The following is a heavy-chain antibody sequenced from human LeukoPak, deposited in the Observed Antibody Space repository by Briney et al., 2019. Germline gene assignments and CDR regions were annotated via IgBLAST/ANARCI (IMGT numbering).Heavy chain of an antibody. V-gene: IGHV4-61*02. J-gene: IGHJ5*02. CDR3: ARGTYDFWSGYRPMGPVDP. D-gene: IGHD3-3*01. Sequence: PSQTLSLTCTVSGGSISSGSYYWSWIRQPAGKGLEWIGRIYTSGSANYNPSLKSRVTISVGTSKNQFSLKLSSVAAADTAVYYCARGTYDFWSGYRPMGPVDPWGQGTLVTVSS. CDR2: IYTSGSA. CDR1: GGSISSGSYY.